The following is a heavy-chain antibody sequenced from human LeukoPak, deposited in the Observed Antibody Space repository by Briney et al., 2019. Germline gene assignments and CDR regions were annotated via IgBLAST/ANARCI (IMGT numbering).Heavy chain of an antibody. V-gene: IGHV3-74*03. CDR3: VNYGWGRPA. CDR1: GFTFSSYW. Sequence: GGSQRLSCAASGFTFSSYWMHWVRQAPGKGLVWVSRIKSDGSDTTYADSVKGRFTISRDNAKNMLYLQMNSLRAEDTAVYYCVNYGWGRPAWGQGTLVTASS. D-gene: IGHD3-10*01. CDR2: IKSDGSDT. J-gene: IGHJ4*02.